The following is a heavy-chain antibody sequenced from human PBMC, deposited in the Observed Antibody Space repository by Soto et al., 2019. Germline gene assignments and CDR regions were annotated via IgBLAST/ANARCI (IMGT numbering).Heavy chain of an antibody. CDR3: AEDKRAYYDFWSGPLRAWFDP. CDR1: GGSISSGGYY. D-gene: IGHD3-3*01. Sequence: TLSLTCTFSGGSISSGGYYWSWIRQHPGKGLEWIGYIYYSGSTYYNPSLKSRVTISVDTSKNQFSLKLSSVTAADTAVYFCAEDKRAYYDFWSGPLRAWFDPWGQGTLVTVSS. V-gene: IGHV4-31*03. J-gene: IGHJ5*02. CDR2: IYYSGST.